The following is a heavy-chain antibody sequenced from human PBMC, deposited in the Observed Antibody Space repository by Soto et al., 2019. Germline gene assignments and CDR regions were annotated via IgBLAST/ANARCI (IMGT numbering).Heavy chain of an antibody. J-gene: IGHJ6*03. Sequence: QVPLVQSGAEVKKPGASVKVSCKASGYTFTSYGISWVRQAPGQGLEWMGWISAYNGNTNYAQKLQGRVTMTTDTSTSTAYMELRSLRSDDTAVYYCARSQPSIFGVVIPSAYYMDVWGKGTTVTVSS. CDR2: ISAYNGNT. CDR3: ARSQPSIFGVVIPSAYYMDV. D-gene: IGHD3-3*01. CDR1: GYTFTSYG. V-gene: IGHV1-18*01.